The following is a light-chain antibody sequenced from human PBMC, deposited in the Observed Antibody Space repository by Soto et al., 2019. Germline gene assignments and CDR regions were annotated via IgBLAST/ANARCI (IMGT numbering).Light chain of an antibody. V-gene: IGLV2-14*01. CDR1: SSDIGVYNY. J-gene: IGLJ3*02. Sequence: QSALTQPASVSGSPGQSITISWTGTSSDIGVYNYVSWYQQHPGKAPKLIIYEVSNRPSGVSDRFSASKSGNTASLTISGLQTEDEADYYCSSYSSTSALGVFGGGTKVTAL. CDR2: EVS. CDR3: SSYSSTSALGV.